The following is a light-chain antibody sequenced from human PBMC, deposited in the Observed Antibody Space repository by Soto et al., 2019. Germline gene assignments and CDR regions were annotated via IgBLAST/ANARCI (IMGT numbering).Light chain of an antibody. V-gene: IGLV3-21*02. CDR3: QVWDSGSDQGV. CDR2: DDG. CDR1: NIHSTS. Sequence: SYELTQPPSVSVAPGQTARLSCGGNNIHSTSVHWYQQKQGQAPVLVVYDDGDRPSGISERISGSKSGNTATLTITRVEAGDEADYFCQVWDSGSDQGVFGGGTKLTV. J-gene: IGLJ3*02.